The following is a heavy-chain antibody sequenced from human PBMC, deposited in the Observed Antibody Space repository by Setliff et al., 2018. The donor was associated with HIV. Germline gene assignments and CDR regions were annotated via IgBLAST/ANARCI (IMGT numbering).Heavy chain of an antibody. V-gene: IGHV3-7*01. Sequence: GGSLRLSCAASGFIFRNYWMHWVRQAPGKGLVWVANIKQDGSENYFVDSVKGRFTISRDNTRSSLFLHMDSLTAEDTAVYYCAREALSRDGYSYFDYWGQGTLVTVSS. CDR1: GFIFRNYW. D-gene: IGHD5-12*01. CDR3: AREALSRDGYSYFDY. CDR2: IKQDGSEN. J-gene: IGHJ4*02.